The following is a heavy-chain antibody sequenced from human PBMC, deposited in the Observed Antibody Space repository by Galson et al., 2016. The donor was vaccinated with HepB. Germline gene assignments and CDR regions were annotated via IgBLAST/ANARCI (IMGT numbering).Heavy chain of an antibody. CDR2: ITSTGSAI. Sequence: SLRLSCAASGFTFGDYYMTWIRQAPGKGLEWVSYITSTGSAIYSADSVKGRFTISRDNAKNSLYLQMNSLRAEDTAVYYCARSPYTSYHLYYYFDYWGQGTLVTVSS. CDR3: ARSPYTSYHLYYYFDY. V-gene: IGHV3-11*01. J-gene: IGHJ4*02. D-gene: IGHD2-2*01. CDR1: GFTFGDYY.